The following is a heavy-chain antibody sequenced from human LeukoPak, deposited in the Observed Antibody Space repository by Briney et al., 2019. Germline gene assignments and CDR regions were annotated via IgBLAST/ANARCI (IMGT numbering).Heavy chain of an antibody. Sequence: PGGSLRLSCAASGFTFSSYGMHWVRQAPGKGLEWVAFIRYDGSNKYYADSVKGRFTISRDNSKNTLYLQMNSLRAEDTAVYCCAKDLEGSGSYYSRSADYWGQGTLVTVSS. CDR2: IRYDGSNK. CDR3: AKDLEGSGSYYSRSADY. CDR1: GFTFSSYG. D-gene: IGHD3-10*01. V-gene: IGHV3-30*02. J-gene: IGHJ4*02.